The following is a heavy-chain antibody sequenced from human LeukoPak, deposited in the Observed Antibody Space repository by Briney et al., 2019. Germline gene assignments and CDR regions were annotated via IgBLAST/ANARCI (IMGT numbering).Heavy chain of an antibody. D-gene: IGHD5-24*01. J-gene: IGHJ5*02. CDR3: ARDLRDGYNGYWFDP. Sequence: GASVKVSCKASGGTFSSYAISWVRQAPGHGLEWMGGIIPIFGTANYAQKFQGRVMITADESTSTAYMELSSLRSDDTAVYYCARDLRDGYNGYWFDPWGQGTLVTVSS. V-gene: IGHV1-69*13. CDR2: IIPIFGTA. CDR1: GGTFSSYA.